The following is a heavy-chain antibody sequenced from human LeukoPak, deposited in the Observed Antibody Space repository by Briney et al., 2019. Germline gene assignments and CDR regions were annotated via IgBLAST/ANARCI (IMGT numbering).Heavy chain of an antibody. V-gene: IGHV3-30-3*01. CDR3: ARGMVAGTWSY. J-gene: IGHJ4*02. Sequence: GGSLRLSCAASGFTFSSYAMHWVRQAPGKGLEWVAVISYDGSNKYYADSVKGRFTISRDNSKNTLYLQMNSLRAEDTAVYYCARGMVAGTWSYWGQGTLVTVSS. CDR1: GFTFSSYA. D-gene: IGHD6-19*01. CDR2: ISYDGSNK.